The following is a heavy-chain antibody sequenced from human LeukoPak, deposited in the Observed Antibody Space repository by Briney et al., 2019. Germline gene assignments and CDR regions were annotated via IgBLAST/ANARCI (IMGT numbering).Heavy chain of an antibody. V-gene: IGHV3-7*01. D-gene: IGHD4-23*01. CDR2: INQDGGEK. Sequence: GGSLRLSCAASGFTFSDTWLSWVRQAPGKGLEWVANINQDGGEKYYVDSVKGRFTISRDNAKNSLYLQMNSLRVEDTAVYYCARVTVVTPFDYWGQGTLVTVSS. CDR1: GFTFSDTW. J-gene: IGHJ4*02. CDR3: ARVTVVTPFDY.